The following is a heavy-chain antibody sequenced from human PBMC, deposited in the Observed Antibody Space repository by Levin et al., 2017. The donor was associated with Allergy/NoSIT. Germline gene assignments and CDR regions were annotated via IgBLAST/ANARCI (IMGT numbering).Heavy chain of an antibody. Sequence: GGSLRLSCAASGFVLSDYAMDWVRQAPGKGLEWVSSLSGSAGGTSYADSVEGQFGTPYYADSVKGRFTISRDASTNTLFLHKNNMRVEDTAFYYCAKFRAGMVGTGTDYWGQGTLVTVS. CDR2: LSGSAGGTSYADSVEGQFGTP. CDR3: AKFRAGMVGTGTDY. V-gene: IGHV3-23*01. CDR1: GFVLSDYA. D-gene: IGHD1-26*01. J-gene: IGHJ4*02.